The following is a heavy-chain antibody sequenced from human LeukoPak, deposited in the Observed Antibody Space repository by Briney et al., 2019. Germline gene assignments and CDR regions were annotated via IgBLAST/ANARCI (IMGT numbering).Heavy chain of an antibody. D-gene: IGHD2-15*01. J-gene: IGHJ4*02. Sequence: PSQILSLTCTVSGGSISSGDYYWSWIRQPPGKGLEWIGYIYCSGSTYYNPSLKSRVTISVDTSKYQFSLKLSSVTAADTAVYYCARVYCSGGSCYSGGWSNFDYWGQGTLVTVSS. CDR3: ARVYCSGGSCYSGGWSNFDY. CDR1: GGSISSGDYY. CDR2: IYCSGST. V-gene: IGHV4-30-4*01.